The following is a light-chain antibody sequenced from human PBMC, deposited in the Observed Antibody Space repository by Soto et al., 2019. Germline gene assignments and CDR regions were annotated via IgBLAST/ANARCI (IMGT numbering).Light chain of an antibody. J-gene: IGKJ1*01. CDR2: KAS. V-gene: IGKV1-5*03. CDR1: QSINAY. Sequence: DIQMTQSPSTLSASVGDRVTITCRASQSINAYLAWYQQKPGKAPKLLISKASSLESGVPSRFSGSGSGTEFTLTISSLQPDDFATYYCQQYKIYSRTFGQGTKVEIK. CDR3: QQYKIYSRT.